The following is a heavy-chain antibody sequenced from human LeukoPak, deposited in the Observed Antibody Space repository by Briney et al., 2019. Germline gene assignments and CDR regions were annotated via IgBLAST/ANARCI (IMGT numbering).Heavy chain of an antibody. Sequence: ASVKVSCKASGYTFTNYYVHWMRQAPGQGLEWMGIINPSGGSNSNAQNFQGRVTMTRDTSTSTVYMEMSSLRYEDTAVYYCARVGDSSNSWFDPWGQGTLVTVSS. J-gene: IGHJ5*02. CDR2: INPSGGSN. D-gene: IGHD6-19*01. CDR3: ARVGDSSNSWFDP. CDR1: GYTFTNYY. V-gene: IGHV1-46*01.